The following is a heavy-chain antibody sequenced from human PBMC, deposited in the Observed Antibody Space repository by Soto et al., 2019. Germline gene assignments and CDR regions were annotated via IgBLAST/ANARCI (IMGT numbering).Heavy chain of an antibody. Sequence: PGGSLRLSCAASGFTFSDYYMSWIRQAPGKGLEWVSYISSSSSYTNYADSVKGRFTISRDNAKNSLYLQMNSLRAEDTAVYYCARDGSGYSYGQGFYYYYGMDVWGQGTTVTVSS. D-gene: IGHD5-18*01. CDR2: ISSSSSYT. V-gene: IGHV3-11*05. CDR1: GFTFSDYY. J-gene: IGHJ6*02. CDR3: ARDGSGYSYGQGFYYYYGMDV.